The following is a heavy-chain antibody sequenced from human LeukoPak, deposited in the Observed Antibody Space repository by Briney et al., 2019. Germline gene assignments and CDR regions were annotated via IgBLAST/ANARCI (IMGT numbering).Heavy chain of an antibody. V-gene: IGHV3-23*01. CDR3: AKEQGSGWHIFGY. Sequence: GGSLRLSCAASGFTFSNYDMSWVRQAPGKGLEWVSGISGRGGSTFYADSVKGRFTISRDNSKNTLFLQMNSLRVEDTAVYYCAKEQGSGWHIFGYWGQGTLVTVSS. CDR2: ISGRGGST. D-gene: IGHD6-19*01. J-gene: IGHJ4*02. CDR1: GFTFSNYD.